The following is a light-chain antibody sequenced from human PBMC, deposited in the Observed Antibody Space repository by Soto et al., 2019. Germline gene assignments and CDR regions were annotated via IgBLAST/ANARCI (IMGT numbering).Light chain of an antibody. CDR3: QQTYRSPFT. Sequence: DIQMTQSPSSLSASVGDNVTMSCRASQNILTYLNWYQQNQGRAPKLMIFGASILQDGVPSRFSGIGSGTEFTLTITSLRPEDFATYFCQQTYRSPFTFGPGTKVDVK. V-gene: IGKV1-39*01. CDR2: GAS. CDR1: QNILTY. J-gene: IGKJ3*01.